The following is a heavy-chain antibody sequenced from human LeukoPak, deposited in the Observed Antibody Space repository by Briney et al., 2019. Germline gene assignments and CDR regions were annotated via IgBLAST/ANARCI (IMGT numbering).Heavy chain of an antibody. CDR2: INPNGGGT. J-gene: IGHJ4*02. Sequence: VASVKVSCKASGYTFTGYYMHWVRQAPGQGLEWMGWINPNGGGTTYAQKFQGRVTMTRDTSISTAYMDLSSLRSDDTAVYYCARVRSGYSGYEALGYWGQGTLVTVSS. CDR3: ARVRSGYSGYEALGY. V-gene: IGHV1-2*02. D-gene: IGHD5-12*01. CDR1: GYTFTGYY.